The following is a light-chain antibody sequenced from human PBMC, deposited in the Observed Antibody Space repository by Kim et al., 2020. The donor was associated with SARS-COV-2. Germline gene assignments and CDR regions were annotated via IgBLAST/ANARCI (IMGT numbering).Light chain of an antibody. CDR1: SLRTYY. Sequence: VALGQTVSTTCQGDSLRTYYATWYHQKPGQAPILGIYGKTTRPSGIPDRFSGSTSGNTASLTITGTQASDEADYYCNSRDSNDNVVFGGGTQLTVL. V-gene: IGLV3-19*01. CDR2: GKT. J-gene: IGLJ2*01. CDR3: NSRDSNDNVV.